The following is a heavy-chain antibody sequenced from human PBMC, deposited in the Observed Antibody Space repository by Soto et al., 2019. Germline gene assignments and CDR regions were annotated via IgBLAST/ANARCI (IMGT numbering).Heavy chain of an antibody. CDR3: ARGGYCSSTSCYPMYYLDY. J-gene: IGHJ4*02. D-gene: IGHD2-2*01. Sequence: GGSLRLSCAASGFTFSSYSMNWVRQAPGKGLEWVSSISSSSSYIYYADSVKGRFTISRDNAKNSLYLQMNSLRAEDTAVYYCARGGYCSSTSCYPMYYLDYGGQGTLVTVSA. CDR2: ISSSSSYI. V-gene: IGHV3-21*01. CDR1: GFTFSSYS.